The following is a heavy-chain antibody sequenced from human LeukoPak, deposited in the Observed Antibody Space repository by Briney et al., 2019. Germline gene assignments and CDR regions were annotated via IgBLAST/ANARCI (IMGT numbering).Heavy chain of an antibody. V-gene: IGHV4-30-2*01. CDR1: GGSISSGGYS. CDR3: ARGTMISLHPEDY. J-gene: IGHJ4*02. D-gene: IGHD3-22*01. CDR2: IYHSGST. Sequence: PSETLSLTCAVSGGSISSGGYSWSWIRQPPGKGLEWIGYIYHSGSTYYNPSLKSRVTISVDTSKNQFSLKLSSVTAADTAVYYCARGTMISLHPEDYWGQGTLVTVSS.